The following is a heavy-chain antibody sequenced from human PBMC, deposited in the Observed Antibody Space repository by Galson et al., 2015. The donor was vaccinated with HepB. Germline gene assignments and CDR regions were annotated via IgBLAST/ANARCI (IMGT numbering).Heavy chain of an antibody. Sequence: SLRLSCAASGFPFSSYARSWFRQAAGRGLEWVGFIKSRGDGGTTGYGSSVKGRFIISRDDSKSVVYLQMNNLKTDDSGVYYCTRDQYYYNSGSFRWGQGVLVTVS. CDR3: TRDQYYYNSGSFR. CDR2: IKSRGDGGTT. CDR1: GFPFSSYA. J-gene: IGHJ4*02. V-gene: IGHV3-49*03. D-gene: IGHD3-10*01.